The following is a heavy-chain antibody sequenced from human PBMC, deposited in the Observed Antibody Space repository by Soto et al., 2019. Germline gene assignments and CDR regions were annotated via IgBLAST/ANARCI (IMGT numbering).Heavy chain of an antibody. CDR2: IYWDDDK. CDR3: AHIPNYYQYDWFDP. D-gene: IGHD3-16*01. J-gene: IGHJ5*02. V-gene: IGHV2-5*02. Sequence: QITLKESGPTLVKPTQTLTLTCTFSGFSLTTRGVGVGWIRQPPGKALECLALIYWDDDKRYSPSLQSRLSITKDTSKNHVVLTMTNVDPLDTATYYCAHIPNYYQYDWFDPWGQGTLVSVSS. CDR1: GFSLTTRGVG.